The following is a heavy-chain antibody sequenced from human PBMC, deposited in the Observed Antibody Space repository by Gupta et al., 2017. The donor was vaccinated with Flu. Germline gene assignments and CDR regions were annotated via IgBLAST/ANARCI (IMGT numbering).Heavy chain of an antibody. CDR3: ARSGERIAAAGTFDY. CDR2: IWYDGSNK. CDR1: GFNFSSYG. D-gene: IGHD6-13*01. Sequence: QVQLVESGGGVVQPGRSLRLSCAASGFNFSSYGMHWVRQAPGKGLEWVAVIWYDGSNKYYADSVKGRFTISRDNSKNTLYLQMNSLRAEDTAVYYCARSGERIAAAGTFDYWGQGTLVTVSS. J-gene: IGHJ4*02. V-gene: IGHV3-33*01.